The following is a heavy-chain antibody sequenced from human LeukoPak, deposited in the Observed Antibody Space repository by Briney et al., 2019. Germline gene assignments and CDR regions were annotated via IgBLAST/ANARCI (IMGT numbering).Heavy chain of an antibody. D-gene: IGHD2-8*01. J-gene: IGHJ3*02. CDR3: ARRNGYAFDI. CDR1: GYSISSNDW. V-gene: IGHV4-28*01. Sequence: SDTLSLTCAVSGYSISSNDWWGWIRQPPGKGLEWIGYIFYSGSTYYNPSLKSRVTMSVDTSKNQFSLKLSSVTAVDTAVYYCARRNGYAFDIRGQGTMVTVSS. CDR2: IFYSGST.